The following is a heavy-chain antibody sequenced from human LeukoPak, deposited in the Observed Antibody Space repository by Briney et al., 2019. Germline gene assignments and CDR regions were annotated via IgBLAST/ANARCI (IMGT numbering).Heavy chain of an antibody. D-gene: IGHD3-10*01. J-gene: IGHJ4*02. V-gene: IGHV4-34*01. CDR2: INHSGST. CDR1: GGSFSGYY. CDR3: ARAPLLWFGELWWGFDY. Sequence: SETLSLTCAVYGGSFSGYYWSWIRQPPGKGLEWIGEINHSGSTNYNPSLKSRVTISVDTSKNQFSLKLSSVTAADTAVYYCARAPLLWFGELWWGFDYWGQGTLATVSS.